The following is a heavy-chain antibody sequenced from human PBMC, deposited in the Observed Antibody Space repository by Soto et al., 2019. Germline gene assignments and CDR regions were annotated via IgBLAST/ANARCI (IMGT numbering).Heavy chain of an antibody. J-gene: IGHJ4*02. V-gene: IGHV3-30*18. D-gene: IGHD3-22*01. CDR2: ISYDGSNK. CDR1: GFTFSSYG. CDR3: AKVIDGGYFDY. Sequence: QVQLVESGGGVVQPGRSLRLSCAASGFTFSSYGMHGVRQAPGKGLEWVAVISYDGSNKYYADSVKGRFTISRDNSKNTLYLQMNSLRAEDTAVYYCAKVIDGGYFDYWGQGTLVTVSS.